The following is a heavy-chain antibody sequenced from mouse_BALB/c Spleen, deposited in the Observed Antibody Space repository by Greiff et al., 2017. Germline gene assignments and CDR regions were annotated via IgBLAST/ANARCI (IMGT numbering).Heavy chain of an antibody. CDR2: ISSGGGST. Sequence: EVKVVESGGGLVKPGGSLKLSCAASGFAFSSYDMSWVRQTPEKRLEWVAYISSGGGSTYYPDTVKGRFTISRDNAKNTLYLQMSSLKSEDTAMYYCARQNDGSSLYWYFDVWGAGTTVTVPS. V-gene: IGHV5-12-1*01. CDR1: GFAFSSYD. D-gene: IGHD1-1*01. CDR3: ARQNDGSSLYWYFDV. J-gene: IGHJ1*01.